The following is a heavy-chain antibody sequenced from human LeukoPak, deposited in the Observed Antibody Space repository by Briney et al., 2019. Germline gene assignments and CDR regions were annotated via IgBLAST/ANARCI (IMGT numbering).Heavy chain of an antibody. CDR1: GFTFSSYA. D-gene: IGHD3-22*01. CDR3: ARVLWGYYDSSGPPYFDY. V-gene: IGHV3-30*04. Sequence: GRSLRLSCAASGFTFSSYAMHWVRQAPGKGLEWVAVISYDGSNKYYADSVKGRFTISRDNSKNTLYLQMNSLRAEDTAVYYCARVLWGYYDSSGPPYFDYWGQGTLVTVSS. CDR2: ISYDGSNK. J-gene: IGHJ4*02.